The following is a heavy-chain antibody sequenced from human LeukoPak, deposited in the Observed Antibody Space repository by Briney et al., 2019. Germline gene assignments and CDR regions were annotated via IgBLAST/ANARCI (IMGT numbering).Heavy chain of an antibody. Sequence: GGSLRLSCAASGFTFSSYEMNWVRQAPGKGLEWVSYISSSGSTIYYADSVKGRFTISRDNAKKSLYLQMNSLRAEDTAVYYCAKDARELYYYYYMDVWGKGTTVTVSS. CDR3: AKDARELYYYYYMDV. V-gene: IGHV3-48*03. CDR2: ISSSGSTI. CDR1: GFTFSSYE. D-gene: IGHD1-26*01. J-gene: IGHJ6*03.